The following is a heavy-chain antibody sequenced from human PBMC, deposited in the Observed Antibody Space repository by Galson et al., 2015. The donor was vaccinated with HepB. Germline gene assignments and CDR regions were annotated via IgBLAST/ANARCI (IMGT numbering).Heavy chain of an antibody. D-gene: IGHD4-17*01. V-gene: IGHV3-30*04. CDR2: ISYDGSNK. CDR3: ARDRGSDYGDYWGLLDY. CDR1: GFTFSSYA. J-gene: IGHJ4*02. Sequence: SLRLSCAASGFTFSSYAMHWVRQAPGKGLEWVAVISYDGSNKYYADSVKGRFTISRDNSKNTLYLQMNSLRAEDTAVYYCARDRGSDYGDYWGLLDYWGQGTLVTVSS.